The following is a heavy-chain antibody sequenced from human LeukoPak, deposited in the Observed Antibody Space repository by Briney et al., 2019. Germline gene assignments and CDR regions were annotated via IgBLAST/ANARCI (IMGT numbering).Heavy chain of an antibody. J-gene: IGHJ6*01. D-gene: IGHD2/OR15-2a*01. CDR3: AKYVSAKGPPYGLDV. CDR1: EFTFSSYA. CDR2: ISASGGST. V-gene: IGHV3-23*01. Sequence: PGGSLRLSCAASEFTFSSYAMQWVPQAPGKGLEWVSGISASGGSTYYADSVKGRFTISRDNSKNTLYLQMNSLRAEDTAIYYCAKYVSAKGPPYGLDVWGQGTTVTVSS.